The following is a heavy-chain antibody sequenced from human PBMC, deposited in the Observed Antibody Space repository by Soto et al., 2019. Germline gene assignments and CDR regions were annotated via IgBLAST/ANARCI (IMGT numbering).Heavy chain of an antibody. D-gene: IGHD1-26*01. V-gene: IGHV1-69*06. J-gene: IGHJ6*02. CDR3: ARPQRVGATDYYYYGMDV. CDR1: GGTFSSYA. CDR2: IIPIFGTA. Sequence: GASVKVSCKASGGTFSSYAISWVRQAPGQGLEWMGGIIPIFGTANYAQKFQGRVTITADKSTSTAYMELSSLRSEDTAVYYCARPQRVGATDYYYYGMDVWGQGTTVTVAS.